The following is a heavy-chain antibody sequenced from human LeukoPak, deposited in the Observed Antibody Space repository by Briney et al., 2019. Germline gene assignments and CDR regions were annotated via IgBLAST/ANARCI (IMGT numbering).Heavy chain of an antibody. D-gene: IGHD4-17*01. CDR2: INEDGSEK. J-gene: IGHJ5*02. CDR3: ARDRGDTFDP. Sequence: GGSLRLSCAASGFTFSTYWMSWVRQAPGKGLEWVANINEDGSEKYNVDSVKGRFTISRDTAKNLLYLQMNSLSAEDTVVYCCARDRGDTFDPWGQGTLVTVSS. CDR1: GFTFSTYW. V-gene: IGHV3-7*03.